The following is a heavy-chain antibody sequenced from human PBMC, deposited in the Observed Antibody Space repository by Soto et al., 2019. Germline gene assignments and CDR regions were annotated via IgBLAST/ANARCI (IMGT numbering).Heavy chain of an antibody. CDR2: IYSGGST. CDR1: GFTVSSNY. Sequence: AGGSLRLSCAASGFTVSSNYMSWVRQAPGKGLEWVSVIYSGGSTYYADSVKGRFTISRDNSKNTLYLQMNSLRAEDTAVYYCASESYRSSWYGEYLEHCGQGPLVTVSS. J-gene: IGHJ1*01. D-gene: IGHD6-13*01. CDR3: ASESYRSSWYGEYLEH. V-gene: IGHV3-53*01.